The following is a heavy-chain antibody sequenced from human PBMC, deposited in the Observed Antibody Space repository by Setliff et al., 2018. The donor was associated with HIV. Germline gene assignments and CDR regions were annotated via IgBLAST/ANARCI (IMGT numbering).Heavy chain of an antibody. CDR3: ARDGKTYYNFWSGHDY. V-gene: IGHV1-2*02. CDR2: INPNSGGT. J-gene: IGHJ4*02. CDR1: GYTFTGYY. D-gene: IGHD3-3*01. Sequence: ASVKVSCKASGYTFTGYYMHWVRQAPGQGLEWMGWINPNSGGTDYAQKFQGRVTMTRDTSISTAYMELSRLRSDDTAVYYCARDGKTYYNFWSGHDYWGQGTLVTVSS.